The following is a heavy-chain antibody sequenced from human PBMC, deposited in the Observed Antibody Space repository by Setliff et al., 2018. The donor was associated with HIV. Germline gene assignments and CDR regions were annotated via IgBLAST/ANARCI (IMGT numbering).Heavy chain of an antibody. J-gene: IGHJ6*02. CDR3: ARGWVRGPIISPGTYFSYGLDV. CDR1: GGSISSSSYY. Sequence: PSETLSLTCTVSGGSISSSSYYWGWIRQPPGKGLEWIGSIYYSGSTYYNPSLKSRVTISVDTSKNQFSLKLTSMTAADTAVYYCARGWVRGPIISPGTYFSYGLDVWGQGTPVTVSS. V-gene: IGHV4-39*07. D-gene: IGHD3-10*01. CDR2: IYYSGST.